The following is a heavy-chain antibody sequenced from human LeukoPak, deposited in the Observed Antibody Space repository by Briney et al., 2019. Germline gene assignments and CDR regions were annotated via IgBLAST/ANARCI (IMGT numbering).Heavy chain of an antibody. CDR2: VTTSGRTI. CDR3: ARYSSGWYLLGGFDI. J-gene: IGHJ3*02. CDR1: GFTFSEYY. D-gene: IGHD6-19*01. Sequence: GGSLRLSCAASGFTFSEYYMSWIRQAPGKGREWVSYVTTSGRTIYYADSVKGRFTVSTDNAKNSLYLQMNSLRADDTAVYYCARYSSGWYLLGGFDIWGQGTMVTVSS. V-gene: IGHV3-11*01.